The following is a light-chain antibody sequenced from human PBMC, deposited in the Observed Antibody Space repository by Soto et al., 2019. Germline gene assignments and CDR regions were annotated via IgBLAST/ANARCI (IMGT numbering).Light chain of an antibody. CDR3: SSYTISSTYV. V-gene: IGLV2-18*02. CDR2: DVN. CDR1: SSDVGSYNR. J-gene: IGLJ1*01. Sequence: QSVLNQPPSVSGSPGQSVAISCTGTSSDVGSYNRVSWYQQPPGTAPKLMIYDVNNRPSGVPDRFSGSKSGNTASLTISGLQAEDEADYYCSSYTISSTYVFGTGTKVTVL.